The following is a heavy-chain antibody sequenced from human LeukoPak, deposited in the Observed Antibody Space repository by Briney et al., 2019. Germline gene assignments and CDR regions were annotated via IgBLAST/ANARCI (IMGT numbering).Heavy chain of an antibody. J-gene: IGHJ4*02. Sequence: GGSLRLSCAASGFTFSSYWMSWVRQAPGKGLEWVAVILYDGSQERYADSVQGRFTVSRDNSKNTLYLQMNSLRVEDTAVYYCARAGTSMVTFYALDYWGQGTLVTVSS. D-gene: IGHD4-23*01. CDR1: GFTFSSYW. V-gene: IGHV3-30-3*01. CDR2: ILYDGSQE. CDR3: ARAGTSMVTFYALDY.